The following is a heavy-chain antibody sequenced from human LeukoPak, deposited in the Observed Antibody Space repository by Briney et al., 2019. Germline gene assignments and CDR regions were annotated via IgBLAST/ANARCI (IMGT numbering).Heavy chain of an antibody. CDR1: GYTFTSYD. CDR3: VTATTQYDAFDI. V-gene: IGHV1-8*01. Sequence: ASVKVSCKASGYTFTSYDINWVRQATGQGLEWMGWMNPNSGNTGYAQKFQGRVSMTRNTSISTAYMELSSLRSEDTAVYYCVTATTQYDAFDIWGQGTMVTVSS. J-gene: IGHJ3*02. CDR2: MNPNSGNT. D-gene: IGHD5-12*01.